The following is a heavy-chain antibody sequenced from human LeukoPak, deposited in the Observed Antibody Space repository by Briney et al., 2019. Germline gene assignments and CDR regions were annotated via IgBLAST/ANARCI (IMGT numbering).Heavy chain of an antibody. CDR3: ARGKAYSGSYYGIFDY. Sequence: SETLSLTCSVSGFSISNDYYWTWLRQPPGKGLEWIGGIYHSGTTYYNPSLKSRVSISVDTSKTQFSLELSSVTAADTAIYYCARGKAYSGSYYGIFDYWGQGTLVTVSS. D-gene: IGHD1-26*01. J-gene: IGHJ4*02. V-gene: IGHV4-38-2*02. CDR2: IYHSGTT. CDR1: GFSISNDYY.